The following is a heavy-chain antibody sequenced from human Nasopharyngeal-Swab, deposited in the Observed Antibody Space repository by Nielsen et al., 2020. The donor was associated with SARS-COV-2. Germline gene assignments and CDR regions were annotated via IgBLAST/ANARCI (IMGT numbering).Heavy chain of an antibody. J-gene: IGHJ6*02. CDR2: IMQDGSEK. CDR1: GFTFSRYW. V-gene: IGHV3-7*01. D-gene: IGHD3-16*02. CDR3: ARDKGMRDYVWGSYHSSYYYYYGMDV. Sequence: GGSLRLSWAGFGFTFSRYWMSWVRQVPGKGLEWVANIMQDGSEKYYEDSMKGRYTISRDNAKNSLYLQMNSLRAADTAVYYCARDKGMRDYVWGSYHSSYYYYYGMDVWGQGTTVTVSS.